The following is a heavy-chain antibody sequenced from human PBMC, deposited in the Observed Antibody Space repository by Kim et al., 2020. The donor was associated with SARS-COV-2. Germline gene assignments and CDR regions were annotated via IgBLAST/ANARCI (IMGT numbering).Heavy chain of an antibody. V-gene: IGHV4-59*13. J-gene: IGHJ5*02. CDR1: GASITTYF. CDR3: AGGRRSYL. CDR2: IYYSGTT. D-gene: IGHD6-13*01. Sequence: SETLSLTCTVSGASITTYFWSWIRQPPGKGLEWVGYIYYSGTTKYNPSLQSRVTISVDMSKNQFSLKLSSLTAADTAGFYCAGGRRSYLWGQGTLVTVSS.